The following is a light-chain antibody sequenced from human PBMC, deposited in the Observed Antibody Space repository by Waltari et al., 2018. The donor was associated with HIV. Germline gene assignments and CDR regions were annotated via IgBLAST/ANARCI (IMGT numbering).Light chain of an antibody. Sequence: QSALTQPASVSGPPGQSITISCPGPSSDVGGYNFFSWFQQHPGKAPKLMIYEVTHRPSGVSNRFSGSKSGNTASLTISGLQADDEADYYCASYTSSSTLFGGGTKLTVL. CDR1: SSDVGGYNF. CDR3: ASYTSSSTL. J-gene: IGLJ2*01. CDR2: EVT. V-gene: IGLV2-14*03.